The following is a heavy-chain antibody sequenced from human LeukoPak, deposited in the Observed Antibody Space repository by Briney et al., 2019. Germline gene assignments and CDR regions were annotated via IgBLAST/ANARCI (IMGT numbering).Heavy chain of an antibody. V-gene: IGHV1-18*01. CDR3: ARELSYGDYRPENWFDP. Sequence: ASVKVSCKASGYTFTSYGISWVRLAPGQGLEWMGWISAYNGNTNYAQKLQGRVTMTTDTSASTAYMELRSLRSDDTAVYYCARELSYGDYRPENWFDPWGQGTLVTVSS. D-gene: IGHD4-17*01. CDR1: GYTFTSYG. J-gene: IGHJ5*02. CDR2: ISAYNGNT.